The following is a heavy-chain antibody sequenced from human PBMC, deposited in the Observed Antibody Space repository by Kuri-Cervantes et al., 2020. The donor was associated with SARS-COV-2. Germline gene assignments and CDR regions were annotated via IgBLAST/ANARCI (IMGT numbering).Heavy chain of an antibody. D-gene: IGHD5-18*01. V-gene: IGHV3-23*01. J-gene: IGHJ6*02. Sequence: GESLEISCAASGFTFSSYAMSWVRQAPGKELEWVSAISGSGGSTYYGDSVKGRFTISRDNSNNTPYLQMNSLRAEETAVYCCAKAAEGVDTAMVPQEYYYYYGMDVWGQGTTVTVSS. CDR3: AKAAEGVDTAMVPQEYYYYYGMDV. CDR1: GFTFSSYA. CDR2: ISGSGGST.